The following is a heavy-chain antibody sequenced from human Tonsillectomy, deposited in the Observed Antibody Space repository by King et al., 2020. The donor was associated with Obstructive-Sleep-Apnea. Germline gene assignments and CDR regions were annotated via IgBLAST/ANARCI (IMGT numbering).Heavy chain of an antibody. CDR1: GYIFTSYY. J-gene: IGHJ4*02. CDR2: INPSDGST. CDR3: ARGSCSGGTCDSQVCDY. D-gene: IGHD2-15*01. Sequence: QLVQSGAEVKKPGASVTVSCKASGYIFTSYYMHWVRQAPGQGLEWMGMINPSDGSTKHSQKFQGRVTLTRDTSTNTVDMELSSLRSEDTAVFYCARGSCSGGTCDSQVCDYWDQGTLVTVAS. V-gene: IGHV1-46*01.